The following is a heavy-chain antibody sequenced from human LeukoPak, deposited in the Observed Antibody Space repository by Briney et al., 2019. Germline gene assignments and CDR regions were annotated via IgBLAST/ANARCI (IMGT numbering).Heavy chain of an antibody. CDR2: ISYDGSNK. Sequence: PGGSLRLSCAASGFTFSGFWMHWVRQAPGKGLEWVAVISYDGSNKYYADSVKGRFTISRDNSKNTLYLQMNSLRAEDTAVYYCAKIRVGATFDAFDIWGQGTMVTVSS. V-gene: IGHV3-30*18. CDR1: GFTFSGFW. D-gene: IGHD1-26*01. J-gene: IGHJ3*02. CDR3: AKIRVGATFDAFDI.